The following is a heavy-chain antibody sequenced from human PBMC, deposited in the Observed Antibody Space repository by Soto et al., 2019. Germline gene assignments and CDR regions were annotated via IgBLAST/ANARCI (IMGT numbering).Heavy chain of an antibody. CDR3: ATSQKGYNWNYFDH. Sequence: SDSLSLTCAVSGASISGSYYSWSWLRQSPGKGPEWIGSVFYTGFTSYNPSLESRVSVSVDTSKSQFSLKLSAVTAADTAVYYCATSQKGYNWNYFDHWGQGALVTVSS. D-gene: IGHD1-20*01. CDR1: GASISGSYYS. J-gene: IGHJ4*02. CDR2: VFYTGFT. V-gene: IGHV4-39*01.